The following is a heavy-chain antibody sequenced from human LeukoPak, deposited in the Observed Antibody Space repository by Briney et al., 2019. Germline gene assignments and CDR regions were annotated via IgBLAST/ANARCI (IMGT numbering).Heavy chain of an antibody. CDR1: GGSFSGYY. CDR3: ARGSIAAADSFDY. CDR2: INHSGST. V-gene: IGHV4-34*01. D-gene: IGHD6-13*01. J-gene: IGHJ4*02. Sequence: SETLSLTCAVYGGSFSGYYWSWIRQPPGKGLEWIGEINHSGSTNYNPSLKSRVTISVDASKNQFSLKLSSVTAADTAVYYCARGSIAAADSFDYWGQGTLVTVSS.